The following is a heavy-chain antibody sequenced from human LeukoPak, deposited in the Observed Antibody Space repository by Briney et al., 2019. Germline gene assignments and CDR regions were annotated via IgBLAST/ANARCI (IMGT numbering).Heavy chain of an antibody. V-gene: IGHV3-21*01. CDR1: GFTFSSYI. Sequence: GGSLRLSCAASGFTFSSYIMNWVRQAPGKGLEWVSFISSSSYIYYADSVKGRSTISRDNAKNTLYLRMNSLRAEDTAVYYCARGGLTGTTIPYFDYWGQGTLVTVSS. J-gene: IGHJ4*02. CDR2: ISSSSYI. CDR3: ARGGLTGTTIPYFDY. D-gene: IGHD1-7*01.